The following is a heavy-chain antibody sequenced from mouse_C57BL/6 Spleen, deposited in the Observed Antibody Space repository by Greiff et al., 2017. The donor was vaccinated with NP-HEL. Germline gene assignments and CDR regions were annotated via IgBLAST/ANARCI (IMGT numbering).Heavy chain of an antibody. CDR2: IWGDGST. V-gene: IGHV2-3*01. D-gene: IGHD1-1*01. Sequence: QVQLQQSGPGLVAPSQSLSITCTVSGFSLTSYCVSWVRQLPGTGLEWLGVIWGDGSTNSHSALIPRLSLRKDNSKSQVFLKLNSLQTDDTATYYCANANTTVGASFEVWGTGTTVSVCS. CDR1: GFSLTSYC. J-gene: IGHJ1*03. CDR3: ANANTTVGASFEV.